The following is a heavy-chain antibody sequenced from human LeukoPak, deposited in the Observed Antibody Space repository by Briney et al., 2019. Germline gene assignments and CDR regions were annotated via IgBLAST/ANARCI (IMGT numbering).Heavy chain of an antibody. CDR2: ISGSGGST. D-gene: IGHD6-13*01. CDR1: GFTFSSYA. Sequence: PGGSLRLSCAASGFTFSSYAMSWVRQAPGKGLEWVSAISGSGGSTYYADSVKGRFTISRDNSKNTLYLQMNSLRAEDTAVYYCAKPFRLSSSWSPNWFDPWGQGTLVTVSS. J-gene: IGHJ5*02. V-gene: IGHV3-23*01. CDR3: AKPFRLSSSWSPNWFDP.